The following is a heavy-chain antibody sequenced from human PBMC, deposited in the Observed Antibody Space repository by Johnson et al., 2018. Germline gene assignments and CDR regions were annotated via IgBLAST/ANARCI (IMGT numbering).Heavy chain of an antibody. Sequence: VQLVESGGGLVQPGGSLRLSCAASGFTFSSYWMNWVRQVPGKGLMWVSGISWNSGSIGYADSVKGRFTISRDNAKNSLYLQMNSLRAEDTALYYCAKDAGATEWLVFYYYRDVWGKGTTVTVSS. D-gene: IGHD6-19*01. CDR2: ISWNSGSI. CDR3: AKDAGATEWLVFYYYRDV. J-gene: IGHJ6*03. V-gene: IGHV3-9*01. CDR1: GFTFSSYW.